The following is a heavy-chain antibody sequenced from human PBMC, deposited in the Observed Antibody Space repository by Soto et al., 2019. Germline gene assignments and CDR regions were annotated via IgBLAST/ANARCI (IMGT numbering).Heavy chain of an antibody. CDR1: GGTFSSYT. D-gene: IGHD5-12*01. CDR2: IIPILGIA. V-gene: IGHV1-69*02. Sequence: SVKVSCKASGGTFSSYTISWVRQAPGQGLEWMGRIIPILGIANYAQKLQGRVTMTADKSTSTAYMELRSLRSDDTAVYYCARVVYSGYDWAPYYGMDVWGQGTTVTVSS. J-gene: IGHJ6*02. CDR3: ARVVYSGYDWAPYYGMDV.